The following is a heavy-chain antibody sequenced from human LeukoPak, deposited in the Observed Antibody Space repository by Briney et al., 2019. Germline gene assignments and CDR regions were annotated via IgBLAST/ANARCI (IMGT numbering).Heavy chain of an antibody. V-gene: IGHV3-23*01. J-gene: IGHJ4*02. CDR2: ISGGGDSI. CDR1: RLTFSSYA. Sequence: GGSLRLSCAASRLTFSSYAMSWVRPAPGKGLEWVSVISGGGDSIYYADSVKGRFILSRDNSKITLYLHMNSLRAEDTAVYYCAKGFDYRILTGQDQWGQGTLVTVSS. D-gene: IGHD3-9*01. CDR3: AKGFDYRILTGQDQ.